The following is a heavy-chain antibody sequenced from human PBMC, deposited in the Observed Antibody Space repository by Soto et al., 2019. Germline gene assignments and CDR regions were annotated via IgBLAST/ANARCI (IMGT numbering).Heavy chain of an antibody. CDR3: AKDRVGSSSSGWYPPIYYYGMDV. CDR2: ISYDGSNK. Sequence: GGSLRLSCAASGFTFSSYGMHWVRQAPGKGLEWVAVISYDGSNKYYADSVKGRFTISRDNSKNKLYLQMNSLRAEDTAVYYCAKDRVGSSSSGWYPPIYYYGMDVWGQGTTVTVSS. V-gene: IGHV3-30*18. D-gene: IGHD6-19*01. CDR1: GFTFSSYG. J-gene: IGHJ6*02.